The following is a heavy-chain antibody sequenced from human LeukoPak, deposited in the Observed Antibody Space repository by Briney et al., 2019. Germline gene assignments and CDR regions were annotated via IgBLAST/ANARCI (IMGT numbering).Heavy chain of an antibody. V-gene: IGHV3-48*03. D-gene: IGHD2-15*01. CDR1: GFTFSSYE. Sequence: SGGSLRLSCAASGFTFSSYEMNWVRQAPGKGLEWVSYISSTGGTIYYADSVKGRFTISRDNTKNSLYLQMNSLRGEDTAVYYCARPRQGTGGGYFDYWGQGTLVTVSS. CDR2: ISSTGGTI. J-gene: IGHJ4*02. CDR3: ARPRQGTGGGYFDY.